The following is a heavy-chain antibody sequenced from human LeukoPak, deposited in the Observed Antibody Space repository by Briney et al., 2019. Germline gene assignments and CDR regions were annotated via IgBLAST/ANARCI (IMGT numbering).Heavy chain of an antibody. D-gene: IGHD3-10*01. V-gene: IGHV4-59*01. J-gene: IGHJ6*03. CDR1: GGSISSYY. Sequence: SETLSLTCTVSGGSISSYYWSWIRQPPGKGLEWIGYIYYSGSTNYNPSLKSRVTISVDTSKNQFSLKLSSVTAADTAVHYCARTTMVRGTYYMDVWGKGTTVTISS. CDR3: ARTTMVRGTYYMDV. CDR2: IYYSGST.